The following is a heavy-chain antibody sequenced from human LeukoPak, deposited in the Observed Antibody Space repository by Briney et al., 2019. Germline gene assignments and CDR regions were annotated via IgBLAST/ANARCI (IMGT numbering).Heavy chain of an antibody. CDR3: ARVNINNWHSCDY. Sequence: PSETLSLTCAVSGGSIRSNNWWGWVRQPPGKGLEWIGEIYHSGSPNYNPSLKSRVTISVDKSRNHFSLNLSSVTAADTAVYYCARVNINNWHSCDYWGQGTLVTASS. J-gene: IGHJ4*02. CDR1: GGSIRSNNW. CDR2: IYHSGSP. V-gene: IGHV4-4*02. D-gene: IGHD1-1*01.